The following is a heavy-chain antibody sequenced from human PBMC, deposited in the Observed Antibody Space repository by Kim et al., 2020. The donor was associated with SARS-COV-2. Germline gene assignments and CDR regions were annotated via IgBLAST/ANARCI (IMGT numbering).Heavy chain of an antibody. CDR2: TYYSGVT. D-gene: IGHD3-9*01. Sequence: SETLSLTCNVSGGSMNSGDTCWSWIRQSPGKGLEWIGYTYYSGVTLYNPSLKSRLTISVDKSNNQFSLTLSSVTAGDTAVYYCARTHGNYDSWYDPWGPGTLVTVSS. CDR3: ARTHGNYDSWYDP. CDR1: GGSMNSGDTC. V-gene: IGHV4-30-4*01. J-gene: IGHJ5*02.